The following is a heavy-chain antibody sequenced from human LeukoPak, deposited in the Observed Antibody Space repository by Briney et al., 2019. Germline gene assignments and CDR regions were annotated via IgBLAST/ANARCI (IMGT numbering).Heavy chain of an antibody. CDR2: ISSSGSTI. J-gene: IGHJ6*04. D-gene: IGHD3-10*02. CDR3: AELGITMIGGV. V-gene: IGHV3-11*04. CDR1: GGSFSGYY. Sequence: LSLTCAVYGGSFSGYYWSWVRQAPGKGLEWVSYISSSGSTIYYADSVKGRFTISRDNARNSLYLQMNSLRAEDTAVYYCAELGITMIGGVWGKGTTVTISS.